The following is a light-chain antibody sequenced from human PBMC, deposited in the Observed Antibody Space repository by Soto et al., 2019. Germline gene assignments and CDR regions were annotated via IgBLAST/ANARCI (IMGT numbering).Light chain of an antibody. CDR3: CSYAGSSTPV. Sequence: QSALTQPASVSGSPGQSITISCTGTSSDVGSYNLVSWYQQHPGKAPKLMIYEGSKRPSGVSNRFSGSKSGNTASLTISGLQAEDEAEYYCCSYAGSSTPVFGGGTKVTVL. V-gene: IGLV2-23*01. J-gene: IGLJ2*01. CDR2: EGS. CDR1: SSDVGSYNL.